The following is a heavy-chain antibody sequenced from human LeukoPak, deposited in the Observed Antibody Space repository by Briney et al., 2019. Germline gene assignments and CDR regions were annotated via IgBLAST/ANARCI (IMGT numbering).Heavy chain of an antibody. CDR2: IYHSGST. Sequence: PSGTLSLTCAVSGGSISSSNWWSWVRQPPGKGLEWIGEIYHSGSTNYNPSLKSRVTISVDKSKNQFSLKLSSVTAADTAVYYCARDRRWFGELLNNNWFDPWGQGTLVTVSS. J-gene: IGHJ5*02. D-gene: IGHD3-10*01. CDR3: ARDRRWFGELLNNNWFDP. V-gene: IGHV4-4*02. CDR1: GGSISSSNW.